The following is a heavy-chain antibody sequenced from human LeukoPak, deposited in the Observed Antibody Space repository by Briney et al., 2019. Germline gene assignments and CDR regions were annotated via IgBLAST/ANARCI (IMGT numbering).Heavy chain of an antibody. J-gene: IGHJ4*02. D-gene: IGHD3-22*01. V-gene: IGHV1-46*01. CDR3: ARAGPPPRQLVFYDSSGYYDY. CDR2: INPSGGST. CDR1: GYTFTSYY. Sequence: ASVKVSCKASGYTFTSYYMHWVRQAPGQGLEWMGIINPSGGSTSYAQKFQGRVTMTRDTSTCTVYMELSSLRSEDTAVYYCARAGPPPRQLVFYDSSGYYDYWGQGTLVTVSS.